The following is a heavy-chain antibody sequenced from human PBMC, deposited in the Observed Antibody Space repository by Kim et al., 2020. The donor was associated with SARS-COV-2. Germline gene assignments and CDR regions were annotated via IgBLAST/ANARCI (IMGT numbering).Heavy chain of an antibody. J-gene: IGHJ4*02. Sequence: YNPSLKSRVTISVDTSKNQFSLKLSSVTAADTAVYYCARGRNAAAGPFDYWGQGTLVTVSS. D-gene: IGHD6-13*01. V-gene: IGHV4-34*01. CDR3: ARGRNAAAGPFDY.